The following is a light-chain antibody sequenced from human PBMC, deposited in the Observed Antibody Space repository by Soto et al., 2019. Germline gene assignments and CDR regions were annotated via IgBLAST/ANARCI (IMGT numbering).Light chain of an antibody. CDR3: QHADSFPLIT. CDR2: AAY. CDR1: EDISTW. J-gene: IGKJ5*01. V-gene: IGKV1-12*01. Sequence: DLQMTQSPSSVSASVGDSVTITCRSSEDISTWLAWYQQKPWKAPKLLIYAAYSLQSVVPSRFSGSGSGPDFSLPLSSLQPEDFATYSCQHADSFPLITFGQRTRLDIK.